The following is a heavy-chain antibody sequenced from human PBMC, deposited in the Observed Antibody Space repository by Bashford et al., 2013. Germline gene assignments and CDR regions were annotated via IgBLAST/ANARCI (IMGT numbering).Heavy chain of an antibody. Sequence: VASVKVSCKASGYTFTSYGISWVRQAPGQGLEWMGWINGYNGHTSYAQKLQDRVTLTTDTSTTTAYMELWSLRSDDTAVYYCARDNCSGGSCYSSWLVWFDPWGQGTLVTVSS. CDR2: INGYNGHT. CDR1: GYTFTSYG. V-gene: IGHV1-18*01. CDR3: ARDNCSGGSCYSSWLVWFDP. D-gene: IGHD2-15*01. J-gene: IGHJ5*02.